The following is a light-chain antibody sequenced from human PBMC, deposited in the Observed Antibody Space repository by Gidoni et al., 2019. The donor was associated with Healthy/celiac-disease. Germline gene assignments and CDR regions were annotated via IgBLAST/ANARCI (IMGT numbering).Light chain of an antibody. CDR3: QRYGSSHT. Sequence: EIMLTQSPGTLSLSPGERATLPCRASQSVSSSYLACYQQKPGQAPRLLVYGASSRATGIPGRFSGGGSGAGFTLTISGLDPEDFAVYYCQRYGSSHTFGQGTRLEIK. CDR1: QSVSSSY. J-gene: IGKJ2*01. V-gene: IGKV3-20*01. CDR2: GAS.